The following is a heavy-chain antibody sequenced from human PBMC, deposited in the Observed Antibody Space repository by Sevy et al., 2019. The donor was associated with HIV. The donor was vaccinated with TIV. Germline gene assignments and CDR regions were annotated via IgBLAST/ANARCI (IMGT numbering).Heavy chain of an antibody. CDR3: AKDYSAGITMVRGAYRARGDYFDY. CDR2: ISYDEAHK. J-gene: IGHJ4*02. Sequence: GGSLRLSCVTSGFTFRTSGMHWVRQSPGKGLEWVAVISYDEAHKNYADSVKGRFSISKDNSKNTLYLQMSSLRTEDTAGYYWAKDYSAGITMVRGAYRARGDYFDYWGQGTQVTVSS. CDR1: GFTFRTSG. D-gene: IGHD3-10*01. V-gene: IGHV3-30*18.